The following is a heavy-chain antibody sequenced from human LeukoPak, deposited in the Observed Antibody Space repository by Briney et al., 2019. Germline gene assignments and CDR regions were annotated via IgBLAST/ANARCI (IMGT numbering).Heavy chain of an antibody. Sequence: GGSLRLSCAASGFTFSSYVMHWVRQAPGKGLEWVSSISSSSSYIYYADSVKGRFTTSRDNAKNSLYLQMNSLRAEDTAVYYCAREQDYGDLIDYWGQGTLVTVSS. V-gene: IGHV3-21*01. J-gene: IGHJ4*02. CDR3: AREQDYGDLIDY. D-gene: IGHD4-17*01. CDR2: ISSSSSYI. CDR1: GFTFSSYV.